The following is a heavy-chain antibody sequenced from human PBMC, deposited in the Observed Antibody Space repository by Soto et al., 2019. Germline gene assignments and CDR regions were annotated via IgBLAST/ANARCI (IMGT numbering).Heavy chain of an antibody. CDR1: GDSIISNNW. CDR2: IYHSGST. D-gene: IGHD2-15*01. CDR3: ARREGNCRGGSFPFYHD. V-gene: IGHV4-4*02. Sequence: QVQLQASGPGLVKPSETLSLTCTVSGDSIISNNWWTWVRQTPGKGLEWFGEIYHSGSTNYNPSLMSRVTLALDNSKNHFSLRLNFMTAADKAVDYCARREGNCRGGSFPFYHDWGQGTLVTASS. J-gene: IGHJ4*02.